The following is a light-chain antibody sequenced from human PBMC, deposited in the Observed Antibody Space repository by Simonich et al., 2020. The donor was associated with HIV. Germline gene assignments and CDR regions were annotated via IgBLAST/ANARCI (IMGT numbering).Light chain of an antibody. CDR2: GAS. J-gene: IGKJ2*01. Sequence: EIVMTQSPVTLSVSPGERATLSCRASQSISSNLAWYQQKPGQAPRLLIYGASTRATGIPARFSASGSGTEFTLTITSLQSEDFAVYYCQQYKYLYTFGQGTKLEIK. CDR3: QQYKYLYT. CDR1: QSISSN. V-gene: IGKV3-15*01.